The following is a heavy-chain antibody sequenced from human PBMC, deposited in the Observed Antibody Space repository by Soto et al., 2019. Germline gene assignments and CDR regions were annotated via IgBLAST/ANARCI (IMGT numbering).Heavy chain of an antibody. CDR2: IYYSGST. CDR1: GGSVSSGSYY. V-gene: IGHV4-61*01. Sequence: QVRLQESGPGLVKPSETLSLTCTVSGGSVSSGSYYWSWIRQPPGKGLEWIGYIYYSGSTNYNPSLKSRVTISVDTSKNQFSLKLSSVTAADTAVYYCARGPQYYYDSSVLFDYWCQGTLVTVSS. D-gene: IGHD3-22*01. J-gene: IGHJ4*02. CDR3: ARGPQYYYDSSVLFDY.